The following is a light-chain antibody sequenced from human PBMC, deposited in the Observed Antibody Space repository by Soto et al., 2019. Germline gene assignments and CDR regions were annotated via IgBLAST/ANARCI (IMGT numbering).Light chain of an antibody. V-gene: IGLV2-23*02. CDR1: NNDVASYNL. CDR3: CSYATISTLV. Sequence: QSALTQPASVSRSPGQSITISCTGTNNDVASYNLVSWYQHHPGKAPKLMIYAVSKRPSGVSNRFSGSKSGNTASLTISGLQAEDEAAYYCCSYATISTLVFGGETKVTVL. CDR2: AVS. J-gene: IGLJ3*02.